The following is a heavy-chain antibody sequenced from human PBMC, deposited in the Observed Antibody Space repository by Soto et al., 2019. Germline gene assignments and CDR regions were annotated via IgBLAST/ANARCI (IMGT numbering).Heavy chain of an antibody. V-gene: IGHV3-23*01. CDR3: AKGYYCSGGSCYPTEKY. CDR2: ISGSGGST. CDR1: GFTFSSYA. D-gene: IGHD2-15*01. Sequence: GGSLRLSCAASGFTFSSYAMSWVRQAPGKGLEWVSAISGSGGSTYYADSVKGRFTISRDNSKNTLYLQMNSLRAEDTAVYYCAKGYYCSGGSCYPTEKYWGQGTLVTVSS. J-gene: IGHJ4*02.